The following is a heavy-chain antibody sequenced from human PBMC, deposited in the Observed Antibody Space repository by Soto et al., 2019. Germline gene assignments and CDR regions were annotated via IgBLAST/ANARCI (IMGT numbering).Heavy chain of an antibody. V-gene: IGHV4-39*01. J-gene: IGHJ5*02. Sequence: QLQLQESGPGLVKPSETLSLTCTVSGGPISSRSHYWGWIRQPLGKGLEWIGSIYHSGDSYYNPSLKSQVTMSVDTSKNQFSLKLSSVTAADTAVYYCAKHLSIPARNWFDPWGQGTLVTVSS. D-gene: IGHD6-6*01. CDR2: IYHSGDS. CDR3: AKHLSIPARNWFDP. CDR1: GGPISSRSHY.